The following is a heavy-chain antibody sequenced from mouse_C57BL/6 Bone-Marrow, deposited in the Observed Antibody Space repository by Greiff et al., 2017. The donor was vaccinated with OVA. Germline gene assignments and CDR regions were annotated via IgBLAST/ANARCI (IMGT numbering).Heavy chain of an antibody. CDR3: ARRGLGLTVVATPNDFDY. Sequence: QVQLQQPGAELVMPGASVKLSCKASGYTFTSYWMHWVKQRPGQGLEWIGEIDPSDSYTNYNQKFKGKSTLTVDKSSSTAYMQLSSLTSEDSAVYYCARRGLGLTVVATPNDFDYWGKGTTLTVSS. V-gene: IGHV1-69*01. J-gene: IGHJ2*01. CDR1: GYTFTSYW. D-gene: IGHD1-1*01. CDR2: IDPSDSYT.